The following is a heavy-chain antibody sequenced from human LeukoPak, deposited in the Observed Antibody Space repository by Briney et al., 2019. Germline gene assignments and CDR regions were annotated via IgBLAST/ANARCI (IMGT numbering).Heavy chain of an antibody. V-gene: IGHV3-33*08. CDR2: IWYDGSNK. CDR3: ARYVGGGNSGGFDF. J-gene: IGHJ4*02. D-gene: IGHD4-23*01. Sequence: PGRSLRLSCAASGFSFSDYGVHWIRQAPGKGLEWVALIWYDGSNKYYADSVKGRFTISRDNSKNTLNLQMNSLRDEDTAVYYCARYVGGGNSGGFDFWGQGTLVIVSS. CDR1: GFSFSDYG.